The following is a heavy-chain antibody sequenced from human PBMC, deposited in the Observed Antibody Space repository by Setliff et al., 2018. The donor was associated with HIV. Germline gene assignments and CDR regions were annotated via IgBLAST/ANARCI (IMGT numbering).Heavy chain of an antibody. V-gene: IGHV3-23*01. CDR2: ISGSGGTT. CDR1: GFTFRNYA. Sequence: GGSLRLSCAASGFTFRNYAMNWVRQVPGKGLEWVSGISGSGGTTYYTDSEKGRFTISRDNSKNTLFLQMKSLRAEDTAVYYCAKGTSKVKAYYYYMDVWGEGTTVTVSS. J-gene: IGHJ6*03. D-gene: IGHD2-2*01. CDR3: AKGTSKVKAYYYYMDV.